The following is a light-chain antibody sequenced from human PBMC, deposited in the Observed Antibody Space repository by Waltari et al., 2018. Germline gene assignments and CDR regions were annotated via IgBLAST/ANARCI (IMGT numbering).Light chain of an antibody. V-gene: IGLV4-69*01. Sequence: QLVLTQSPSASASLGASVKLTCTLSSGHSSNVIAWLQQQPEKGPRYLIKVNSDGSHSKGDEIPDRCSGSSSGAERYLTSSSLQSEDEADYYCQTGGHGTWVFGGGTKLTVL. CDR3: QTGGHGTWV. CDR2: VNSDGSH. J-gene: IGLJ3*02. CDR1: SGHSSNV.